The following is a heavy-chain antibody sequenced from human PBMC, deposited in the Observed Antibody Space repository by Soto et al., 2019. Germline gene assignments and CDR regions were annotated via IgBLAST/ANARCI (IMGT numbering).Heavy chain of an antibody. CDR1: GGSFSGYY. J-gene: IGHJ6*02. Sequence: SETLSLTCAVYGGSFSGYYWSWLRQPPGKGPEWIGEINHSGNTKYNPSLESRVTISVDTSKNQFSLKLSSVTAADTAVYYCARDPVVRGTYYGMDVWGQGTTVTVSS. CDR3: ARDPVVRGTYYGMDV. V-gene: IGHV4-34*01. CDR2: INHSGNT. D-gene: IGHD3-10*01.